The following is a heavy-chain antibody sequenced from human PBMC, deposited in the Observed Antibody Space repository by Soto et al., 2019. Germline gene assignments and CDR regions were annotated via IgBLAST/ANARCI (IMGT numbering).Heavy chain of an antibody. CDR1: GGSISSYY. Sequence: SEPLSRTCTVSGGSISSYYWSSLRQPPGKGLEWIGYIYYSGSTNYNPSLKSRVTISVDTSKNQFSLKLSSVTAADTAVYYCARVGGYDILTGYYNDYWGQGTLVTVS. V-gene: IGHV4-59*01. CDR3: ARVGGYDILTGYYNDY. D-gene: IGHD3-9*01. CDR2: IYYSGST. J-gene: IGHJ4*02.